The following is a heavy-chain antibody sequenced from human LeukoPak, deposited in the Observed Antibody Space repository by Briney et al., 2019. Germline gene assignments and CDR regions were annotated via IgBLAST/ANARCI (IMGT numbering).Heavy chain of an antibody. J-gene: IGHJ6*03. CDR2: IRSKANSYAT. V-gene: IGHV3-73*01. D-gene: IGHD3-3*01. Sequence: GGSLRLSCVVSGFAFDLYNMHWVRQASGKGLEWVGRIRSKANSYATAYAASVKGRFTISRDDSKNTAYLQMNSLKTEDTAVYYCTADYNFWSGYEGHYMDVWGKGTTVTVSS. CDR3: TADYNFWSGYEGHYMDV. CDR1: GFAFDLYN.